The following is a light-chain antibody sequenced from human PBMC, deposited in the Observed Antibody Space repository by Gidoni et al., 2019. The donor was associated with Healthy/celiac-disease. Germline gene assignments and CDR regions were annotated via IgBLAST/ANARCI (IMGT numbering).Light chain of an antibody. CDR2: GAS. CDR1: QRVSSN. V-gene: IGKV3-15*01. Sequence: EIVMTQSPATLSVSPGARATLSCRASQRVSSNLAWYQQKPGQAPRLLIYGASTRATGIPARFSGSGSGTEFTLTISSLQSEDFAVYYCQQYNNWPPLLTFGGGTKVEIK. CDR3: QQYNNWPPLLT. J-gene: IGKJ4*01.